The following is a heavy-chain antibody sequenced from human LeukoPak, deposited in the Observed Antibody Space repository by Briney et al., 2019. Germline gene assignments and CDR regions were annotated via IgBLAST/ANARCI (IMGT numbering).Heavy chain of an antibody. CDR1: GFTFDDYA. V-gene: IGHV3-9*03. Sequence: GGSLRLSCAASGFTFDDYAMHWVRQAPGKGLEWVSGISWNSGSIGYADSVKGRLTISRDNAKNSLYLQMNSLRAEDMALYYCAKEQDGGFDYWGQGTLVTVSS. CDR2: ISWNSGSI. CDR3: AKEQDGGFDY. D-gene: IGHD3-16*01. J-gene: IGHJ4*02.